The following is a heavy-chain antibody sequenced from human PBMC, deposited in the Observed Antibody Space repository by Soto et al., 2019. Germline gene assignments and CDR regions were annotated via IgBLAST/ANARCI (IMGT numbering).Heavy chain of an antibody. CDR1: GGSITRGPSS. D-gene: IGHD3-16*01. V-gene: IGHV4-30-2*05. J-gene: IGHJ6*02. Sequence: SETLSLTCSVSGGSITRGPSSWNWVRQPPGKGLEWIAYISHSGSTYYNPSLKGRVTISVDTSKNQFSLKLSSVTAADTAVYYCARDRGLPDYYYGMDVWGQGTTVT. CDR2: ISHSGST. CDR3: ARDRGLPDYYYGMDV.